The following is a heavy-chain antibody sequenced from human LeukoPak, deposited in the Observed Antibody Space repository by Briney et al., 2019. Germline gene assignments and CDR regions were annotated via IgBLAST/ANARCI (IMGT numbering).Heavy chain of an antibody. J-gene: IGHJ3*02. CDR1: GFTFSSYS. CDR3: ARTTTVDDAFDI. CDR2: ISSSSSYI. V-gene: IGHV3-21*01. Sequence: GGSLRLSCAASGFTFSSYSMNWVRQAPGKGLEWVSSISSSSSYIYYADSVKGRFTISRDNAKNSLYPQMNSLRAEDTAVYYCARTTTVDDAFDIWGQGTMVTVSS. D-gene: IGHD4-23*01.